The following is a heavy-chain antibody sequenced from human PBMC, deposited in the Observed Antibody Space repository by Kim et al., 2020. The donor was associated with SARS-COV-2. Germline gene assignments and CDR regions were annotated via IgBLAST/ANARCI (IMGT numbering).Heavy chain of an antibody. D-gene: IGHD6-13*01. V-gene: IGHV4-34*01. Sequence: YNPSLKSQVTRSVDTSKNQFSLKLSSVTAAVTAVDYCARASAYSSSWYDYWGQGTLVTVSS. CDR3: ARASAYSSSWYDY. J-gene: IGHJ4*02.